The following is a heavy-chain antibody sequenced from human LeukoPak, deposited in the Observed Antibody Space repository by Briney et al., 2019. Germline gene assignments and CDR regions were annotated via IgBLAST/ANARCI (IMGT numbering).Heavy chain of an antibody. CDR3: ARERESVCDY. Sequence: GGSLRLSCAASGFTFSSYGMHWVRQAPGKGPEWVAAIWYDGSNKYYADSVKGRFTISRDNSKNTLYLQMNSLRVEDTAVYYCARERESVCDYWGQGTLVTVSS. V-gene: IGHV3-33*01. D-gene: IGHD3-10*01. CDR1: GFTFSSYG. CDR2: IWYDGSNK. J-gene: IGHJ4*02.